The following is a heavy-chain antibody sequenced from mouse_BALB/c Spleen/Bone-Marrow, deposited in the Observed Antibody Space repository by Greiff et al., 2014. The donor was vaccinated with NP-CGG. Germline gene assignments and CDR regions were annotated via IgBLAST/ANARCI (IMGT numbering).Heavy chain of an antibody. CDR1: GFSLTSYG. CDR3: ARFYLWYFDV. CDR2: IWAGGST. J-gene: IGHJ1*01. V-gene: IGHV2-9*02. D-gene: IGHD2-3*01. Sequence: VILVESGPGLVAPSQSLSITCTVSGFSLTSYGVHWARQPPGKGLEWLGVIWAGGSTNYNSALMSRLSISKDNSKSQVFLKMNSLQTDDTAMYYCARFYLWYFDVWGAGTTVTVSS.